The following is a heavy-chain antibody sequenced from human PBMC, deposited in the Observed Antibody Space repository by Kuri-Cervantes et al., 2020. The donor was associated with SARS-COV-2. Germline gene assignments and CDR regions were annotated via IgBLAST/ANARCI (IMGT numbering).Heavy chain of an antibody. Sequence: GSLRLSCTVSGGSISSGDYYWSWIRQPPGKGLEWIGYISYSGSTNYNPSLKSRVTISVDTSKNQFSLKLSSVTAADTAVYYCASHPRGTYCSSTSCYRYYYMDVWGKGTTVTVSS. J-gene: IGHJ6*03. V-gene: IGHV4-61*08. D-gene: IGHD2-2*01. CDR2: ISYSGST. CDR1: GGSISSGDYY. CDR3: ASHPRGTYCSSTSCYRYYYMDV.